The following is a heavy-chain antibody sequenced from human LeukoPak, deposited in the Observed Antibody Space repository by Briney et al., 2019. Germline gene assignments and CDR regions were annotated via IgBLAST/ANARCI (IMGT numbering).Heavy chain of an antibody. D-gene: IGHD2-8*01. V-gene: IGHV3-74*01. CDR3: ARSSDIVLMGVDY. CDR2: INSDGSST. Sequence: GGSLRLSCAASGFTFSSYWMHWVRQAPGKGLLWVSRINSDGSSTSYADSVKGRFTISRDNAKNTLYLQMNSLRAEDTAVYYCARSSDIVLMGVDYWGQGTLVTVSS. CDR1: GFTFSSYW. J-gene: IGHJ4*02.